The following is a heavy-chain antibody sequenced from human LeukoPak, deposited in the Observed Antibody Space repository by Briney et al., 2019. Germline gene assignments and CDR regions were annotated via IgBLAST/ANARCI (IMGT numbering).Heavy chain of an antibody. CDR1: GSTVSSND. V-gene: IGHV3-53*01. D-gene: IGHD1-26*01. Sequence: GGSLRLSCAASGSTVSSNDMSWVRQAPGKGLEWVSVIYSGGRTFYADSVKGRCTISRDNSKNTLYLQMNSLRAEDTAVYYCARDSTSVGATDIDYWGQGTLVTVSS. CDR3: ARDSTSVGATDIDY. CDR2: IYSGGRT. J-gene: IGHJ4*02.